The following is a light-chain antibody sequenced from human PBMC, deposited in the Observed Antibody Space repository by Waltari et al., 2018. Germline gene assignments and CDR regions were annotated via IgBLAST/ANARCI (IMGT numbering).Light chain of an antibody. Sequence: QSALTQPRSVSGSLGQSVTISCTGAGSDVGRYNYVSWYQQLPGKAPKLMIYDVTTRPSGVPERFSGSKSGNTASLTISGLQADDEADYCCCSYAGTYTVILFGGGTRLTVL. CDR1: GSDVGRYNY. CDR3: CSYAGTYTVIL. J-gene: IGLJ2*01. CDR2: DVT. V-gene: IGLV2-11*01.